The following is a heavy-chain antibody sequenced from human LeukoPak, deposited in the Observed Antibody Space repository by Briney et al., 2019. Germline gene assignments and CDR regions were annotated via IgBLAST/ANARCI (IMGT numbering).Heavy chain of an antibody. Sequence: SVKVSCKASGGTFSSYAISWVRQAPGQGLEWMGGIIPIFGTANYAQKFQGRVTITADESTSTAYMELSSLRSEDTAVYYCARVEWEQNWFDPWGQGTLATVSS. V-gene: IGHV1-69*13. CDR1: GGTFSSYA. CDR3: ARVEWEQNWFDP. CDR2: IIPIFGTA. D-gene: IGHD1-26*01. J-gene: IGHJ5*02.